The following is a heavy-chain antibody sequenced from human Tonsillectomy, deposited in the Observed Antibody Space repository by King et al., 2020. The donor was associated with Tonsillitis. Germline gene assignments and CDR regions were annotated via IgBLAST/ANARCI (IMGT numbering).Heavy chain of an antibody. CDR2: INPSGIT. V-gene: IGHV4-34*01. Sequence: VQLQQWGAGLLKSSATLSLTCDVYVGSLSGYYWSWIRQPPEKGLEWIGEINPSGITNYNPSLKSRVTISVDTSNNQFSLNLTSVTAADTAIYYCARGTWEVRFDPCGQGTLVTVSS. D-gene: IGHD1-26*01. J-gene: IGHJ5*02. CDR1: VGSLSGYY. CDR3: ARGTWEVRFDP.